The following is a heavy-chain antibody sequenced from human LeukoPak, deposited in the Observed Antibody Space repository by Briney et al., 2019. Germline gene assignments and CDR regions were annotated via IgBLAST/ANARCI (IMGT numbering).Heavy chain of an antibody. V-gene: IGHV3-9*01. Sequence: PGGSLRLSCAASGFTFDDYAMHWVRQAPGKGLEWVSGISWNSGSIGYADSVKGRFTISRDNAKNSLYLQINSLRAEDTAVYYCARDLSSDYWGQGTLVTVSS. CDR2: ISWNSGSI. J-gene: IGHJ4*02. CDR1: GFTFDDYA. D-gene: IGHD3-3*02. CDR3: ARDLSSDY.